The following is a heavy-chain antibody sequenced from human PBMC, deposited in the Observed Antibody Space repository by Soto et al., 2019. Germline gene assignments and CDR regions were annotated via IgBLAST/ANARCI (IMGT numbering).Heavy chain of an antibody. D-gene: IGHD6-13*01. CDR3: AKAGYSSSWSHFAY. V-gene: IGHV3-23*01. J-gene: IGHJ4*02. CDR2: ISGSGGGT. Sequence: EVQLLESGGDLAQPGGSLRLSCAASGFTFSSYTMSWVRQAPGKGLEWVSGISGSGGGTYYADSVKGRITISRDNSKNTLYLQMNSLRAEDTAVYYCAKAGYSSSWSHFAYWGQGTLVTVSS. CDR1: GFTFSSYT.